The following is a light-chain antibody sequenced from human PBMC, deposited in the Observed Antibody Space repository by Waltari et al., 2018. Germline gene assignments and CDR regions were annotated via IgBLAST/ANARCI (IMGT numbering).Light chain of an antibody. CDR3: QQYNRYFS. CDR2: KAS. J-gene: IGKJ2*01. Sequence: DIQMTQSPSTRSASVGDRVTMTCRASQSVSRWLAWYQQKPGRAPKLLIYKASTLESGGPSRSSGSGSETQFTLTITSLQPDDSATYYCQQYNRYFSFGQGTKVEIK. V-gene: IGKV1-5*03. CDR1: QSVSRW.